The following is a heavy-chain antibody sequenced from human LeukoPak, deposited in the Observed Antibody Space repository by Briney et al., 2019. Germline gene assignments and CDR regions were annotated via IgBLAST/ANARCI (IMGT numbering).Heavy chain of an antibody. CDR3: ARGQSDFWSGYPFDY. V-gene: IGHV4-59*12. Sequence: SETLSLTCTVSGGSISSYYWSWIRQPPGKGLEWIGYIYYSGSTNYNPSLKSRVTISVDTSKNQFSLKLGSVTAADTAVYYCARGQSDFWSGYPFDYWGQGTLVTVSS. CDR2: IYYSGST. J-gene: IGHJ4*02. CDR1: GGSISSYY. D-gene: IGHD3-3*01.